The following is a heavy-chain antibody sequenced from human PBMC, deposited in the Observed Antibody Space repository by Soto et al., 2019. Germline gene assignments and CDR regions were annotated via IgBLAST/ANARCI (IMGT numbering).Heavy chain of an antibody. V-gene: IGHV4-4*02. CDR3: ARLSASSKLRGVVIN. D-gene: IGHD3-10*01. CDR1: GGSISSDNW. Sequence: QVHLQESGPDLVRPSETLSLTCSFSGGSISSDNWWSWVRQTPGMGLEWIGEIYHSGNTNYNPSLKSRVSMSVDKSKNPFSLKVTSVSDADTALYYCARLSASSKLRGVVINWGQGTLVTVSS. J-gene: IGHJ4*02. CDR2: IYHSGNT.